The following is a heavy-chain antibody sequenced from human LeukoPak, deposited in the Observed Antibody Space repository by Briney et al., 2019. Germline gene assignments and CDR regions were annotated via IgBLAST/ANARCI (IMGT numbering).Heavy chain of an antibody. CDR2: ISGSGGST. J-gene: IGHJ4*02. D-gene: IGHD6-19*01. CDR1: GFTFSSYA. CDR3: AKGYSVAGTSY. Sequence: GGSLRLSCAASGFTFSSYAMSWVRQAPGKGLEWVSAISGSGGSTYYADSVKGRFTISRDNSKNTLYLQMNSLRAEDMAVYYCAKGYSVAGTSYWGQGTLVTVSS. V-gene: IGHV3-23*01.